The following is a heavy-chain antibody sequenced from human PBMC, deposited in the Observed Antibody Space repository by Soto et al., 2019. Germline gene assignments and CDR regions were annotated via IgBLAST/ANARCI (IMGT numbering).Heavy chain of an antibody. D-gene: IGHD3-10*01. CDR3: ARDGATGGGYYSGSGSYSDAFDI. CDR2: IIPIFGTA. V-gene: IGHV1-69*01. CDR1: GGTFSSYA. J-gene: IGHJ3*02. Sequence: QVQLVQSGAEVKKPGSSVKVSCKASGGTFSSYAISWVRQAPGQGLEWMGGIIPIFGTANYAQKFQGRVTITADESTSTAYMELSSLRSEDTAVYYCARDGATGGGYYSGSGSYSDAFDIWGQGTMVTVSS.